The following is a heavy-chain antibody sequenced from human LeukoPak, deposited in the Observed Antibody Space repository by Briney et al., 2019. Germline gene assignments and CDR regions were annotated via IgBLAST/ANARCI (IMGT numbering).Heavy chain of an antibody. CDR2: IGDRGIDT. V-gene: IGHV3-23*01. CDR1: GVTFSNYA. Sequence: GGSLRLSCAASGVTFSNYAMSWVRQAPGKGVEWVSGIGDRGIDTYYADSVKGRFTISKDNSRNTLYLQMNSLRAEDTAVYYCAKRVSYSSSSVYFDYWGQGTLVTVSS. J-gene: IGHJ4*02. D-gene: IGHD6-6*01. CDR3: AKRVSYSSSSVYFDY.